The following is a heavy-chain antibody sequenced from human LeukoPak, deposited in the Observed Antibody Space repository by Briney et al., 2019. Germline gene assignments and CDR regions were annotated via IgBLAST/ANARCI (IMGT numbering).Heavy chain of an antibody. Sequence: SETLSLTCTVSGGSISSYYWSWIRQPPGKGLEWIGYICYSGSTNYYPSLKSRVTISVDTSKNQFALKLSSVTAGDTAVYYCARGLRRGYGMDVWGQGTTVTVSS. CDR3: ARGLRRGYGMDV. J-gene: IGHJ6*02. V-gene: IGHV4-59*01. CDR2: ICYSGST. D-gene: IGHD4-17*01. CDR1: GGSISSYY.